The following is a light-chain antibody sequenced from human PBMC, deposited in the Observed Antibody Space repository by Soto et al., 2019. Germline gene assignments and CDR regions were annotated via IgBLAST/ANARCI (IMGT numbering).Light chain of an antibody. CDR1: QSISTY. J-gene: IGKJ2*01. Sequence: DLQMTQSPSSLSASVGDRVTITCRASQSISTYVNWYQQKPGKVPKFLIYTASKLQSGVPSRFSGSGSGTEFTLTISSLEPEDFATYYCQQNFGSPYTFGQGTKLEIK. CDR3: QQNFGSPYT. V-gene: IGKV1-39*01. CDR2: TAS.